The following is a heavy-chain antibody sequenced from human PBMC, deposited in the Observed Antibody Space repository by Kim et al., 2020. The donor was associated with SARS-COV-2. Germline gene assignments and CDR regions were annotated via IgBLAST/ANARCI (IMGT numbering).Heavy chain of an antibody. CDR2: ISGSGGST. J-gene: IGHJ4*02. V-gene: IGHV3-23*01. CDR3: AKLPERGYSGYGLFDY. D-gene: IGHD5-12*01. Sequence: GGSLRLSCAASGFTFSSYAMSWVRQAPGKGLEWVSAISGSGGSTYYADSVKGRFTISRDNSKNTLYLQMNSLRAEDTAVYYCAKLPERGYSGYGLFDYWGQGTLVTVSS. CDR1: GFTFSSYA.